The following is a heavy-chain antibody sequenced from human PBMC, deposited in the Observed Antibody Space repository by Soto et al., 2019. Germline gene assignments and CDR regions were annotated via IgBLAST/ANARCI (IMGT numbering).Heavy chain of an antibody. CDR1: GFSFSSYS. CDR3: ARIGVAAAIGTYGMDV. D-gene: IGHD2-2*01. CDR2: ISSSSTYI. V-gene: IGHV3-21*01. J-gene: IGHJ6*02. Sequence: GGSLRLSCAASGFSFSSYSMNWVRQAPGKGLERVSAISSSSTYIYYGDSVKGRFTISRDNAKNSLYLQMNSLRAEDTAVYYCARIGVAAAIGTYGMDVWGQGTTVTVSS.